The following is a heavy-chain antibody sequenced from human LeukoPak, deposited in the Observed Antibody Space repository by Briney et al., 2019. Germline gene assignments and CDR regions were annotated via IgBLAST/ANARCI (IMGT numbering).Heavy chain of an antibody. CDR1: GFTFNTYN. J-gene: IGHJ5*02. CDR3: AREVVVGAENWFDP. CDR2: ISSSGSTI. Sequence: PGGSLRLSCAGSGFTFNTYNMNWVRQAPGKGLEWVSYISSSGSTIYYADSVKGRFTISRDNAKNSLYLQMNSLRAEDTAVYYCAREVVVGAENWFDPWGQGTLVTVSS. V-gene: IGHV3-48*04. D-gene: IGHD1-26*01.